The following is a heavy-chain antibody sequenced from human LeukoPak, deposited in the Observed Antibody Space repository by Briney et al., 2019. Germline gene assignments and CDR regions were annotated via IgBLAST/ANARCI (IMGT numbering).Heavy chain of an antibody. CDR2: IYYSGST. V-gene: IGHV4-59*11. CDR3: ARDGGLRQQLTSTYYYYYMDV. J-gene: IGHJ6*03. Sequence: SETLSLTCTVSGGSISSHYWSWIRQPPGKGLEWIGYIYYSGSTNYNPSLKSRVTISVDTSKNQFSLKLSSVTAADTAVYYCARDGGLRQQLTSTYYYYYMDVWVKGTTVTVSS. D-gene: IGHD6-13*01. CDR1: GGSISSHY.